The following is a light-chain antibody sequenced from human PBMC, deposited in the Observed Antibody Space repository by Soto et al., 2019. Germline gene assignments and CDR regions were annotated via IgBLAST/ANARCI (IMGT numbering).Light chain of an antibody. CDR1: SSDVGTYNY. V-gene: IGLV2-11*01. CDR3: CSYAGNYTSV. Sequence: QSALTQPRSVSGSPGQSVTISCTGTSSDVGTYNYVSWYQQHPGKAPKLMIYDVSQRPSGVPDRFSGSKSGNTASLTISGLQAEDESDYYCCSYAGNYTSVFGGRTKLTVL. J-gene: IGLJ2*01. CDR2: DVS.